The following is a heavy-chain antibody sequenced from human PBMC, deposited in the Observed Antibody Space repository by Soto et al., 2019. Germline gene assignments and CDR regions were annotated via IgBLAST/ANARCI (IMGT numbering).Heavy chain of an antibody. D-gene: IGHD5-12*01. CDR1: GGSFSGYY. J-gene: IGHJ3*02. CDR3: ARGGGWIDAFDI. V-gene: IGHV4-34*01. CDR2: INHSGST. Sequence: SETLSLTCAVYGGSFSGYYWSWIRQPPGKGLEWIGEINHSGSTNYNPSLKSRVTISVDTSKNQFSLKLSSVTAADTAVYYCARGGGWIDAFDIWGQGIMVTVS.